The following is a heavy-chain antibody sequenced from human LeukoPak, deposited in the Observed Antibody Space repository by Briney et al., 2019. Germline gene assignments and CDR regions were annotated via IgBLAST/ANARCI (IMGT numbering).Heavy chain of an antibody. V-gene: IGHV4-39*07. D-gene: IGHD3-10*01. J-gene: IGHJ6*02. Sequence: SETLSLTCTVSGGSISSSSYYWGWIRQPPGKGLEWIGSIYYSGSTYYNPSLQSRVTISVDTSKNQFSLKLSSVTAADTAVYYCARGRSYGSGAKGYGMDVWGQGTTVTVSS. CDR2: IYYSGST. CDR3: ARGRSYGSGAKGYGMDV. CDR1: GGSISSSSYY.